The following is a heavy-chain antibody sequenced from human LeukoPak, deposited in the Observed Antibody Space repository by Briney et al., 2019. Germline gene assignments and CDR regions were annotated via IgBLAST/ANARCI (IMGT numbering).Heavy chain of an antibody. D-gene: IGHD6-13*01. CDR1: GYTFTGYY. Sequence: ASVKVSRKASGYTFTGYYMHWVRQAPGQGLEWMGRINPNSGATNYAQKFQGRVTMTRDTSISTAYMELSRLRSDDTAVYYCARRGSSSWYYYFDYWGQGTLVTVSS. CDR2: INPNSGAT. J-gene: IGHJ4*02. V-gene: IGHV1-2*06. CDR3: ARRGSSSWYYYFDY.